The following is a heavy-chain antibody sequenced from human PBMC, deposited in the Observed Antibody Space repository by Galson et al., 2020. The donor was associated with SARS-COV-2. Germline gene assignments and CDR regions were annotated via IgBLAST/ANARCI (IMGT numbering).Heavy chain of an antibody. J-gene: IGHJ4*02. D-gene: IGHD3-22*01. CDR1: GYSFTSYW. CDR2: IYPGDSDT. CDR3: ARQMGDYYDSSGYYNIDY. Sequence: HGESLKISCKGSGYSFTSYWIGWVRQMPGKGLEWMGNIYPGDSDTRYSPSFQGQVTISADKSISTAYLQWSSLKAADTAMYYCARQMGDYYDSSGYYNIDYWGQGTLVTVSS. V-gene: IGHV5-51*01.